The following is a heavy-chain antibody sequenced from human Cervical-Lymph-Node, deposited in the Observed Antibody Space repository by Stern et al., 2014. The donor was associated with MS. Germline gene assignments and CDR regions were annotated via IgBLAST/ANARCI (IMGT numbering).Heavy chain of an antibody. CDR1: GGSVTSGNYY. Sequence: QVQLQESGPGLVKPSQTLSLTCTVSGGSVTSGNYYWSWIRQPAGKRLEYIGRIYTDGSTYYSPSLKSRLTISLATSKHQFSLHLGSVTAADTAVYFCARDRDTYDSSGYSYLEAFDVWGQGTMVTVSS. V-gene: IGHV4-61*02. D-gene: IGHD3-22*01. J-gene: IGHJ3*01. CDR2: IYTDGST. CDR3: ARDRDTYDSSGYSYLEAFDV.